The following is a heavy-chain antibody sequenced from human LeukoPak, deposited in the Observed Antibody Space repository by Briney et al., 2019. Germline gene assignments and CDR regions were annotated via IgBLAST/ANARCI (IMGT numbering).Heavy chain of an antibody. J-gene: IGHJ4*02. CDR3: AKGGATYYYDSSGYYPIDY. V-gene: IGHV3-23*01. Sequence: PGGSLRLSCAASGFTFSSYAMSWVRQAPGKGLEWVSAISGSGGSTYYADSVKGRFTISRDNSKNTLYLQMNSLRAEDTAVYYCAKGGATYYYDSSGYYPIDYWGQGTLVTVSS. CDR2: ISGSGGST. CDR1: GFTFSSYA. D-gene: IGHD3-22*01.